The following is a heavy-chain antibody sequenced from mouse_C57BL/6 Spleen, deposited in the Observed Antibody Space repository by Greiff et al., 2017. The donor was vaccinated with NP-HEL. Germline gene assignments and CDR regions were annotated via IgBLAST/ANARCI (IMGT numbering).Heavy chain of an antibody. V-gene: IGHV5-4*01. CDR2: ISDGGSYT. CDR3: ARERGYGFFDY. D-gene: IGHD2-14*01. Sequence: EVQGVESGGGLVKPGGSLKLSCAASGFTFSSYAMSWVRQTPEKRLEWVATISDGGSYTYYPDNVKGRFTISRDNAKNNLYLQMSHLKSEDTAMYYCARERGYGFFDYWGQGTTLTVSS. J-gene: IGHJ2*01. CDR1: GFTFSSYA.